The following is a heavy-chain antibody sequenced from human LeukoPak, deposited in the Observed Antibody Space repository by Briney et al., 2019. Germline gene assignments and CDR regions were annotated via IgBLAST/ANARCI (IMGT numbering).Heavy chain of an antibody. D-gene: IGHD2-2*02. CDR1: GYTFTGYY. J-gene: IGHJ6*03. Sequence: GASVKVSCKASGYTFTGYYMHWVRQAPGEGLEWMGIINPSGGSTSYAQKFQGRVTMTRDMSTSTVYMELSSLRSEDTAVYYCARVAAEVVGVPGAIGFGWLRRDYYYMDVWGEGTTVTVSS. V-gene: IGHV1-46*01. CDR2: INPSGGST. CDR3: ARVAAEVVGVPGAIGFGWLRRDYYYMDV.